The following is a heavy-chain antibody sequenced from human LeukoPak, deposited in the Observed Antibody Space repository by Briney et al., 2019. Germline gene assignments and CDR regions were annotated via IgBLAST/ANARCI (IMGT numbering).Heavy chain of an antibody. CDR3: AKDGLYSSSWSFDY. D-gene: IGHD6-13*01. CDR1: GFTFSSYA. CDR2: ISGSGGST. J-gene: IGHJ4*02. Sequence: GGSLRLSCAASGFTFSSYAMSWVRQAPGKGLEWVSAISGSGGSTYYADSVKGRFTISRDNSKNTLYLQMDSLRAEDTAVYYCAKDGLYSSSWSFDYWGQGTLVTVSS. V-gene: IGHV3-23*01.